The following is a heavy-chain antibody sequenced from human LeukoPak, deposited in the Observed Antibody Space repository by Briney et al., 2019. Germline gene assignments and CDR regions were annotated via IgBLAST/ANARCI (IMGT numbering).Heavy chain of an antibody. CDR1: GYTFNSSG. J-gene: IGHJ4*02. CDR3: ARDDDRGPKWHDFLSGYYRKYDFDY. Sequence: ASVKVSCKASGYTFNSSGITWVRQAPGQGLEWMGWISAYNGNTDYAQNFQGRVTMTTDTSTNTAYMELRSLRSDDTAVYYCARDDDRGPKWHDFLSGYYRKYDFDYWGQGTLVTVSS. D-gene: IGHD3-3*01. V-gene: IGHV1-18*01. CDR2: ISAYNGNT.